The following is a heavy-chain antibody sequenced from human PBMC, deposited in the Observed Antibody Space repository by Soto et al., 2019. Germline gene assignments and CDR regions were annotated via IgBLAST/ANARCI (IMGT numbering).Heavy chain of an antibody. CDR2: ISYDGSNK. CDR1: GLTFSSYG. Sequence: GGSLRLSCAASGLTFSSYGMHWVRQAPGKGLEWVAVISYDGSNKYYADSVKGRFTISRDNSKNTLYLQMNSLRAEDTAVYYCAKTLSYDSSGYSTLDYWGQGTLVTVSS. J-gene: IGHJ4*02. V-gene: IGHV3-30*18. CDR3: AKTLSYDSSGYSTLDY. D-gene: IGHD3-22*01.